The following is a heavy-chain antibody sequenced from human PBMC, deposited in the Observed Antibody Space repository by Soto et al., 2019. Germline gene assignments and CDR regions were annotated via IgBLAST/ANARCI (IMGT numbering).Heavy chain of an antibody. V-gene: IGHV3-23*01. J-gene: IGHJ1*01. CDR2: ISGSADST. D-gene: IGHD6-19*01. CDR1: GFTFSSYA. Sequence: EVPLLESGGGLVQPGGSLRLSCAASGFTFSSYAMSWVRQAPGEGLERVSGISGSADSTYYADYVKGRFTISRDNSKKAVYLQMNSLRAEDTAVYYCAKGVPGIAVAGTRYFQHWGQGTLVTVSS. CDR3: AKGVPGIAVAGTRYFQH.